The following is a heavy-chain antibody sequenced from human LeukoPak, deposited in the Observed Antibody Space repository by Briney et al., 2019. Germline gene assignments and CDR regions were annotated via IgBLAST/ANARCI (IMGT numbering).Heavy chain of an antibody. D-gene: IGHD3-16*01. V-gene: IGHV4-59*01. CDR2: IHYSGST. J-gene: IGHJ4*02. CDR1: GGSISSYY. Sequence: PSETLSLTCTVSGGSISSYYWGWIRQPPGKGLEWIGYIHYSGSTNYKASLRSRVTISLDTSKNQFSLRMTSVTAADTAVYYCARGGGPPSYLDFWGQGTLVTVSS. CDR3: ARGGGPPSYLDF.